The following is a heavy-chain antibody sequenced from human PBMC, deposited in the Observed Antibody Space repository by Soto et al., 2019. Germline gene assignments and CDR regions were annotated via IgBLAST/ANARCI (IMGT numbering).Heavy chain of an antibody. CDR2: IYHSGST. V-gene: IGHV4-4*02. CDR1: SGSISSSNW. CDR3: AREVVWGSYRPYYYYYMDV. Sequence: QVQLQESGPGLVKPSGTLSLTCAVSSGSISSSNWWSWVRQPPGKGLEWIGEIYHSGSTNYNPSLKSRVTISVDKSKNQFSLKLSSVTAADTAVYYCAREVVWGSYRPYYYYYMDVWGKGTTVTVSS. J-gene: IGHJ6*03. D-gene: IGHD3-16*02.